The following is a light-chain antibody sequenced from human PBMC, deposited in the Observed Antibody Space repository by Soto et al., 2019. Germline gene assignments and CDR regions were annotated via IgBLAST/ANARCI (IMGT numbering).Light chain of an antibody. CDR2: DVD. J-gene: IGLJ2*01. CDR1: NSDVGHYNY. V-gene: IGLV2-11*01. Sequence: QSVLTQPRSVSGSPGQSVTISCTGTNSDVGHYNYVSWYQQHPGKAPKLIIFDVDERPSGVPDRFSGSKSGNTASLTISGLQAEDEADYYCCSYAGSSWIFGGGTQLTVL. CDR3: CSYAGSSWI.